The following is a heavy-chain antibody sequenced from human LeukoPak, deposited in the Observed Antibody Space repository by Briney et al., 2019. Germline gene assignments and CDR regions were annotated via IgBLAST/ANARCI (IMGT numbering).Heavy chain of an antibody. CDR1: GFTFSIYS. D-gene: IGHD6-13*01. Sequence: GGSLRLSCAASGFTFSIYSMHWVRQAPGKGLEYVSAISSNGGDTFYADSVKGRFTISRDNSKNTLYLQMGSLRAADMAVYYCAREHPLAAAGHYYYYMDVWGKGTTVTISS. CDR2: ISSNGGDT. J-gene: IGHJ6*03. CDR3: AREHPLAAAGHYYYYMDV. V-gene: IGHV3-64*02.